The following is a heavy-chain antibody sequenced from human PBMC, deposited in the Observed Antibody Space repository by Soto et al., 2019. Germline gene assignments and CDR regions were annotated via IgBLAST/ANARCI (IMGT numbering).Heavy chain of an antibody. CDR3: AKDLPPMIVVVIIPTYFDS. J-gene: IGHJ5*01. Sequence: GGSLRLSCAASGFPFSIYAMSWVRQSPGKGLEWVSAISGSGGSTYYADSVKGRFTISRDNSKNTLYLQMKSLRAEDTAVYYCAKDLPPMIVVVIIPTYFDSWAQGTLITVSS. D-gene: IGHD3-22*01. V-gene: IGHV3-23*01. CDR1: GFPFSIYA. CDR2: ISGSGGST.